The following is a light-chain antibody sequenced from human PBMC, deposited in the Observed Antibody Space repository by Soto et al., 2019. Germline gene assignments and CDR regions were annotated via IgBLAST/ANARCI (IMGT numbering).Light chain of an antibody. CDR1: QSISNY. V-gene: IGKV1-39*01. CDR2: AAS. Sequence: DIQMTQSPSSLSASVGDRVTITCRASQSISNYLNWYQQKPGKAPKLLIYAASSLQSGVPSRFSGIGSGTDFTLTISNLQPGDFAIYYCQQSYSTPTWTFGQGTKVEIK. J-gene: IGKJ1*01. CDR3: QQSYSTPTWT.